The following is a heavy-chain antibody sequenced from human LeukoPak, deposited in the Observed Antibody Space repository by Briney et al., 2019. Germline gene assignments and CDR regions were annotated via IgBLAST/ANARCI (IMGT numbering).Heavy chain of an antibody. D-gene: IGHD1-26*01. J-gene: IGHJ4*02. Sequence: PGGSLRLSCTASGFTFGDYAMIWVRQAPGKGLERVGFIRTKVYGATTEYTASQKGRFTNSRDDSKIFAYQQMDSQETEDTAVYYCASGTLNWGQGTLVTVSS. V-gene: IGHV3-49*04. CDR3: ASGTLN. CDR1: GFTFGDYA. CDR2: IRTKVYGATT.